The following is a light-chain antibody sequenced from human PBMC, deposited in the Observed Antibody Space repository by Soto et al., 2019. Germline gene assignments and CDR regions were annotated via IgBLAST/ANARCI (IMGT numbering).Light chain of an antibody. J-gene: IGLJ2*01. V-gene: IGLV2-14*01. CDR2: EVT. Sequence: QSALTQPASVSGSPGQSITISCTGTSSDVGYYNYVSWYQHHPGKAPKVLIYEVTNRPSGVSNRFSGSKSGNTASLAISGLQAEDEGDYYCSSFTRSSTVLFGGGTTVTVL. CDR1: SSDVGYYNY. CDR3: SSFTRSSTVL.